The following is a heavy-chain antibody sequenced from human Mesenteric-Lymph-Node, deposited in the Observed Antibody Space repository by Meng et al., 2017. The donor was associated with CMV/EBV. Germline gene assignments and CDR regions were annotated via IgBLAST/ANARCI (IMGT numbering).Heavy chain of an antibody. J-gene: IGHJ4*02. CDR1: SGSNRRGDDY. Sequence: VSSGSNRRGDDYWSWIRQNPGKGLEWIGDIYYSGITHYNPSLKSRVIISVDTSKSQFSLKLNSVTAADTAMYYCAYRTSGDRYYFDYWGQGSLVTVSS. V-gene: IGHV4-31*02. D-gene: IGHD2-8*01. CDR2: IYYSGIT. CDR3: AYRTSGDRYYFDY.